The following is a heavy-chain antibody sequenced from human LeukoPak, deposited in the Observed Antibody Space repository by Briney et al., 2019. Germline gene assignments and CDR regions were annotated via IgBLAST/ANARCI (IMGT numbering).Heavy chain of an antibody. CDR2: INGDGSST. V-gene: IGHV3-74*01. D-gene: IGHD2-2*01. CDR3: ARDQGYQQFDP. Sequence: GSLRLSCAASGFTFRTYWMHWVRQAPGKGLVWVSRINGDGSSTTYADSVKGRFTISRDNAKNTLYLQMNSLRAEDTAVYYCARDQGYQQFDPWGQGTLVTVSS. J-gene: IGHJ5*02. CDR1: GFTFRTYW.